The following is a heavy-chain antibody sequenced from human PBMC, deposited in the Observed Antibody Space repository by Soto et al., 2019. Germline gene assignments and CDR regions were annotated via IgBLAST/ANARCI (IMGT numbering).Heavy chain of an antibody. CDR2: IIPIFGTA. CDR3: ARGRIDHYYGSGSVRFDY. V-gene: IGHV1-69*13. D-gene: IGHD3-10*01. CDR1: GGTFSSYA. Sequence: GASVKVSCKASGGTFSSYAISWVRQAPGQGLEWMGGIIPIFGTANYAQKFQGRVTITADESTSTAYMELSSLRSEDTAVYYCARGRIDHYYGSGSVRFDYWGQGTTVTVSS. J-gene: IGHJ4*02.